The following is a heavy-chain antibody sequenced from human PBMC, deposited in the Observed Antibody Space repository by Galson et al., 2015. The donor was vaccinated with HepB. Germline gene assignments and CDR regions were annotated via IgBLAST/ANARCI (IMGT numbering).Heavy chain of an antibody. CDR2: ISAYNGDT. D-gene: IGHD2-2*01. CDR3: ARSPRVVISMDV. CDR1: GYTFTTYS. J-gene: IGHJ6*03. Sequence: SVKVSCKASGYTFTTYSISWVRQAPRQGLEWMGWISAYNGDTNYAQNLQGRVTMTTDTSTSTAYMELRNLRSDDTAVYYCARSPRVVISMDVWGKGTTVTVSS. V-gene: IGHV1-18*01.